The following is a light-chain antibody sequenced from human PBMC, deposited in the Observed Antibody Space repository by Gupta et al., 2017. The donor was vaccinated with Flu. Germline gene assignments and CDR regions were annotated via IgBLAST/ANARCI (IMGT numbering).Light chain of an antibody. CDR2: AAS. CDR1: QDIDIW. V-gene: IGKV1-12*01. CDR3: QQAKDFPGWT. J-gene: IGKJ1*01. Sequence: DIQMTQSPSSVSASVGDRVIITCRASQDIDIWLAWYQQKPGKAPNLLISAASNLQSGVPSRFSGSGSGTDFTLTISSLQPDDSATYYCQQAKDFPGWTFGQGTKVEIK.